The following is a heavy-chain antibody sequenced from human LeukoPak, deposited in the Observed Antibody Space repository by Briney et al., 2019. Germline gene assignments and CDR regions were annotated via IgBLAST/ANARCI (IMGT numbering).Heavy chain of an antibody. V-gene: IGHV4-34*01. CDR2: INHSGST. D-gene: IGHD3-10*01. J-gene: IGHJ5*02. Sequence: SETLSLTCAVYGGSFSGYYWSWIRQPPGKGLEWIGEINHSGSTNYNPSLKSRVTISVDTSKNQFSLKLSSVTAADTAVYYCASHLTSDWFDPWGLGTLVTVSS. CDR3: ASHLTSDWFDP. CDR1: GGSFSGYY.